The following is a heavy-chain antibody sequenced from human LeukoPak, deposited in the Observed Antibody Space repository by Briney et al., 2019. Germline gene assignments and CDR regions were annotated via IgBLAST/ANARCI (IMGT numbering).Heavy chain of an antibody. J-gene: IGHJ4*02. CDR2: MNPNSGNT. D-gene: IGHD3-9*01. CDR1: GYIFTSYD. Sequence: ASVKVSCKASGYIFTSYDINWVRQATGQGLEWMGWMNPNSGNTGYAQKFQGRVTMTRNTSISTAYMELSSLRSEDTAVYYCATADVLRHFDWLLNWGQGTLVTVSS. V-gene: IGHV1-8*01. CDR3: ATADVLRHFDWLLN.